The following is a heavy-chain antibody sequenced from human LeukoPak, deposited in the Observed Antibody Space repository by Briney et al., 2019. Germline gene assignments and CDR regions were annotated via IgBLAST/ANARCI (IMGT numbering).Heavy chain of an antibody. Sequence: GGSLRLSCAASGFTFSSYATHSVRQAPGKGLEWVAVISYDGSTKYYADCVKGRFTISRDNSTNTLYLQMNSLRAEDTALCHCARARDMSTVALLDYWGQGTLVTVSS. CDR3: ARARDMSTVALLDY. J-gene: IGHJ4*02. CDR2: ISYDGSTK. D-gene: IGHD4-11*01. V-gene: IGHV3-30-3*01. CDR1: GFTFSSYA.